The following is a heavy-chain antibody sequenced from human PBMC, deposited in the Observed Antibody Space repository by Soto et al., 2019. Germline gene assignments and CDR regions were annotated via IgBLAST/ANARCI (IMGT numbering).Heavy chain of an antibody. J-gene: IGHJ4*02. CDR1: GGSFSGYY. V-gene: IGHV4-34*01. CDR3: ARGGFKMERLGNDY. CDR2: INHSGST. Sequence: SETLSLTCAVYGGSFSGYYWSWIRQPPGKGLEWIGEINHSGSTNYNPSLKSRVTISVDTSKNQFSLKLSSVTAADTAVYYCARGGFKMERLGNDYWGQVTLVPVSS. D-gene: IGHD1-1*01.